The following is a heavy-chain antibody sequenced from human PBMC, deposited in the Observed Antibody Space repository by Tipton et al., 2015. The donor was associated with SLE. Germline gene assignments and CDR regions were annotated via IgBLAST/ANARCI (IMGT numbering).Heavy chain of an antibody. V-gene: IGHV4-39*07. Sequence: TLSLTCFVSGDSITSDIYYWGWIRQPPGKGLEWIGSVYDSGTTHYNPSLKSRVTISVDRSKNQFSLKMSSVNAADTAVYYCARYANWGQLHYFDYWGQGTLVTVSS. D-gene: IGHD7-27*01. CDR3: ARYANWGQLHYFDY. J-gene: IGHJ4*02. CDR1: GDSITSDIYY. CDR2: VYDSGTT.